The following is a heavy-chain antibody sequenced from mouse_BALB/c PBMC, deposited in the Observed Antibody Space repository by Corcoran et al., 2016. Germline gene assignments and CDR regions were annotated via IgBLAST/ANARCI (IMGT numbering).Heavy chain of an antibody. V-gene: IGHV1S126*01. J-gene: IGHJ3*01. D-gene: IGHD2-10*01. CDR1: GYSFTSYW. Sequence: QVQLQQSGPQLVRPGASVKISCKASGYSFTSYWMHWVKQRPGQGLEWIGMIDPSDSETRLNQKFKDKATLTVDKSSSTAYMQLSSPTSEDSAVYYCARDSYYGNYGFAYWGQGTLVTVSA. CDR3: ARDSYYGNYGFAY. CDR2: IDPSDSET.